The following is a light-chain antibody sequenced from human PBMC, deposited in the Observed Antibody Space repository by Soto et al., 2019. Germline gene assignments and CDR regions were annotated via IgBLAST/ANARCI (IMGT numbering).Light chain of an antibody. CDR1: QTITTSQ. Sequence: EIVLTQSPGTLSLSPGERATLFCRASQTITTSQLAWYQQKPGQAPRDLIFGASNRATGIPDRFSGSGSGTDFTLTISRLEPEDFAMYYCQQYAGSPRTFGQGTTVEIK. CDR3: QQYAGSPRT. CDR2: GAS. V-gene: IGKV3-20*01. J-gene: IGKJ1*01.